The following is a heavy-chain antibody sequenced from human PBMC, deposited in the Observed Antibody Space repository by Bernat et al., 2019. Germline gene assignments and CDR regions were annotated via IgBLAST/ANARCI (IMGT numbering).Heavy chain of an antibody. D-gene: IGHD3-10*01. V-gene: IGHV3-48*02. CDR2: ISSSSSTI. CDR3: ARGRYGSGSYSIYYYGMDV. CDR1: GFTFSSWS. J-gene: IGHJ6*02. Sequence: EVQLVESGGGLVQPGGSLRLSCAASGFTFSSWSMNWVRQAPGKGLGWVSYISSSSSTIYHADSVKGRFTISRDNAKNSLYLQMNSLRDEDTALYYCARGRYGSGSYSIYYYGMDVWGQGTTVTVSS.